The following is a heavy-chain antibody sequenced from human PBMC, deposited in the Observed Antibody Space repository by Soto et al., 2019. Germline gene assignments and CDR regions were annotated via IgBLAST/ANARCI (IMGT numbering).Heavy chain of an antibody. Sequence: EVQLVESGGGLVKPGGSLRLSCSASGFTFSASPMSWVRQAPGKGLEWVSSISIRDNYISYADSVKGRFTISRDNANNPLYRQRTDLRVDDTAITDGAIVTQAARFDHWGQGNLVSVSS. CDR2: ISIRDNYI. CDR1: GFTFSASP. CDR3: AIVTQAARFDH. V-gene: IGHV3-21*04. J-gene: IGHJ5*02. D-gene: IGHD2-15*01.